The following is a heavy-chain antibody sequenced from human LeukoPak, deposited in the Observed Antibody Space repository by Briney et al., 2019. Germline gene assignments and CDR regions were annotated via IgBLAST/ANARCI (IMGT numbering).Heavy chain of an antibody. CDR2: INACNGNT. V-gene: IGHV1-3*01. CDR3: AREIQQLALDY. Sequence: ASVKVSCKASGYTFTSYAMHWVRQAPGQRLEWMGWINACNGNTKYSQKFQGRVTITRDTSARTAYMELSSLRSEDTAVYYCAREIQQLALDYWGQGTLVTVSS. J-gene: IGHJ4*02. CDR1: GYTFTSYA. D-gene: IGHD6-13*01.